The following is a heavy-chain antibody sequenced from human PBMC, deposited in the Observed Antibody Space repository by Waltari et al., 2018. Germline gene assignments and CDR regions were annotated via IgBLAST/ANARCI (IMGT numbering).Heavy chain of an antibody. CDR2: IYPAAADT. V-gene: IGHV5-51*01. CDR3: ARRPDYTFDY. D-gene: IGHD4-4*01. Sequence: EVQLVQSGAEVKKPGESLKLSRKGSGYIFHSHWIAWVRQPPGKGRGWMAFIYPAAADTRYSTSFKGQVTISGDKSINPASLQWSSLRASDTAMYYCARRPDYTFDYWGQGTLVTVSS. J-gene: IGHJ4*02. CDR1: GYIFHSHW.